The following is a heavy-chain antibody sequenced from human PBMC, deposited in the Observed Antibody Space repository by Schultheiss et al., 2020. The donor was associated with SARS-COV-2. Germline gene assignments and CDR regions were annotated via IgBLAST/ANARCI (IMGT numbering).Heavy chain of an antibody. CDR3: ARDVLLWFGELRKNHYGMDV. J-gene: IGHJ6*02. V-gene: IGHV1-2*04. CDR2: INPNSGGT. CDR1: GYIFTGYY. Sequence: ASVKVSCKASGYIFTGYYMHWVRQAPGQGLEWMGWINPNSGGTNYAQKFQGWVTMTRDTSISTAYMELSRLRSDDTAVYYCARDVLLWFGELRKNHYGMDVWGQGTTVTVSS. D-gene: IGHD3-10*01.